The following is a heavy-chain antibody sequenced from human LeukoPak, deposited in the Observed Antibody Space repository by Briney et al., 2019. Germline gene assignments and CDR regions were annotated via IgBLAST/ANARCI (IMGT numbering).Heavy chain of an antibody. CDR3: AHYSSSWYWHF. CDR1: GYTFTGYY. CDR2: ITPYSGGT. J-gene: IGHJ4*02. D-gene: IGHD6-13*01. V-gene: IGHV1-2*02. Sequence: ASVKVSCKASGYTFTGYYMHWVRQAPGQGLGWMGWITPYSGGTSYAQKFQGRVTITRNTSISTAYMELSRLISDDTAVYYCAHYSSSWYWHFWGQGTLVTVSP.